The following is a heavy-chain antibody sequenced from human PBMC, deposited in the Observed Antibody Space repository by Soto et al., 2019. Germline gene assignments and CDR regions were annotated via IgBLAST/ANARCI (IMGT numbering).Heavy chain of an antibody. CDR3: ARDGGTTVTTDDAFDI. CDR2: IWYDGSNK. V-gene: IGHV3-33*01. CDR1: GFTFSSYG. Sequence: GGSLRLSCAASGFTFSSYGMHWVRQAPGKGLEWVAVIWYDGSNKYYADSVKGRFTISRDNSKNTLYLQMNSLRAEDTAVYYCARDGGTTVTTDDAFDIWGQGTMVTVSS. J-gene: IGHJ3*02. D-gene: IGHD4-17*01.